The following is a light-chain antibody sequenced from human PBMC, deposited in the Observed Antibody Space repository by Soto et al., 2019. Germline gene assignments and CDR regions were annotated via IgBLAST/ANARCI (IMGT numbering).Light chain of an antibody. CDR3: QKYNSAPLT. Sequence: DIQMTQSPSTLSGSVGDRVTITCRASQTISSWLAWYQQKPGKAPKLLIYAASTLQSGVPSRFSGSGSGTDFTLTISSLQPEDVATYYCQKYNSAPLTFGGGTMVDIK. CDR2: AAS. V-gene: IGKV1-27*01. J-gene: IGKJ4*01. CDR1: QTISSW.